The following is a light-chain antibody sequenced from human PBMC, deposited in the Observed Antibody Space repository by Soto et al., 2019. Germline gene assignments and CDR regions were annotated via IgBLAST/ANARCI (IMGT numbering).Light chain of an antibody. J-gene: IGKJ1*01. CDR2: GAX. CDR3: QQYNNWPLWT. Sequence: IVVTQCASTLSLSPGERATLPCRASQGLDSNYLSWYPQKPGQAPRLLXXGAXTRPTGIPTRFSGSGSGKEFTLTISSLQSEDFAVYYCQQYNNWPLWTFGQGTKVEIK. V-gene: IGKV3-15*01. CDR1: QGLDSN.